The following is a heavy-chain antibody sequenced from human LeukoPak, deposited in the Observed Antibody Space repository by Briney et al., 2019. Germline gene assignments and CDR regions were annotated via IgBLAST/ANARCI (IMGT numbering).Heavy chain of an antibody. CDR3: ARGGTRGYSPVDY. CDR2: ISHSGGGT. D-gene: IGHD5-18*01. J-gene: IGHJ4*02. Sequence: ISHSGGGTYYAESVKGRFTISRDNSKNTVYLQMNSLRAEDTAVYYCARGGTRGYSPVDYWGQGILVTVSS. V-gene: IGHV3-23*01.